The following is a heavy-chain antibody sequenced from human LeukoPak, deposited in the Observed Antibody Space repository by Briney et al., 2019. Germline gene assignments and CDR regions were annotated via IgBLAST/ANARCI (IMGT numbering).Heavy chain of an antibody. J-gene: IGHJ5*01. CDR2: IYHSGGT. Sequence: PSETPSLTCAVSGGSISSGGYSWSWIRQPPGKGLEWIGYIYHSGGTYYNPSLKSRVTISVDRSKNQFSLKLTSVTAADTAVYYCARELPGSVGAIDSWGQGTLVTVSS. CDR1: GGSISSGGYS. D-gene: IGHD1-26*01. V-gene: IGHV4-30-2*01. CDR3: ARELPGSVGAIDS.